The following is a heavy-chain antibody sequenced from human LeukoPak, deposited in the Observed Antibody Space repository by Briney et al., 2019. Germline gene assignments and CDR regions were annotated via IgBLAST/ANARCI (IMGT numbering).Heavy chain of an antibody. CDR1: GYTFTNYG. D-gene: IGHD3-16*01. Sequence: EASVKVSCKASGYTFTNYGISWVRQAPGQGLEWMGWISAYNGDTKYAQKLQGRVTMTTDTSTSTAYMELRSLRSDDTAVYYCARDGYTFGGVKTRFDSWGQGTLVTVSS. CDR3: ARDGYTFGGVKTRFDS. J-gene: IGHJ4*02. V-gene: IGHV1-18*01. CDR2: ISAYNGDT.